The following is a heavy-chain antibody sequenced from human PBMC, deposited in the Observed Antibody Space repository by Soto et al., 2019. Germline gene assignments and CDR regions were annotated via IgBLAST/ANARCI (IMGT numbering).Heavy chain of an antibody. V-gene: IGHV4-30-4*01. D-gene: IGHD3-9*01. CDR1: GGSISSGDYY. CDR2: IYYSGST. CDR3: ASVSYFNAFDY. Sequence: QVQLQESGPGLVKPSQTLSLTCTVSGGSISSGDYYGSWIRQPPGKGLEWIGYIYYSGSTYYNPSLKSRVTISVETSKNQFSLKLCSVTAADPAVYYCASVSYFNAFDYWGQGTLVTVSS. J-gene: IGHJ4*02.